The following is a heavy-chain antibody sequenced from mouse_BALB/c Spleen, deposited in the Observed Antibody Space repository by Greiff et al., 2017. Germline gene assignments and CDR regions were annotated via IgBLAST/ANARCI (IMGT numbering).Heavy chain of an antibody. CDR3: ARDYYYGSSFPAWFAY. CDR1: GFTFSSYG. Sequence: EVMLVESGGGLVQPGGSLKLSCAASGFTFSSYGMSWVRQTPDKRLVLVATINSNGGSTYYPDSVKGRFTISRDNAKNTLYLQMSSLKSEDTAMYYCARDYYYGSSFPAWFAYWGQGTLVTVSA. J-gene: IGHJ3*01. V-gene: IGHV5-6-3*01. D-gene: IGHD1-1*01. CDR2: INSNGGST.